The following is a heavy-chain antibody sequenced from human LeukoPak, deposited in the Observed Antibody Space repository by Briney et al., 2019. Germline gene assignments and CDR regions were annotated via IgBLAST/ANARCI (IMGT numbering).Heavy chain of an antibody. D-gene: IGHD3-10*01. CDR1: GYTVSTTY. V-gene: IGHV3-53*01. CDR2: MYGGDNT. J-gene: IGHJ4*02. Sequence: PGGSLRLSCAASGYTVSTTYMARVRQAPGKGLEWVSFMYGGDNTFYADSVKGRFTISRDNSKNTLYLQTNSLRAEDTAVHYCARGVLGVIPIDYWGQGTLVTVSS. CDR3: ARGVLGVIPIDY.